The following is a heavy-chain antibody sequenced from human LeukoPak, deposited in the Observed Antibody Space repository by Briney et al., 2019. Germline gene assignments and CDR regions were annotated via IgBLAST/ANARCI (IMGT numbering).Heavy chain of an antibody. Sequence: SETLSLTCAGYGGSFSGYYWSWIRQPPGKGMQWIGEINHSGSTNYNPSLKSRVTISVDTSKNQFSLKLSSVTAADTAVYYCARESRASLKKWPFDYWGQGTLVTVSS. CDR1: GGSFSGYY. V-gene: IGHV4-34*01. CDR3: ARESRASLKKWPFDY. CDR2: INHSGST. D-gene: IGHD2-8*01. J-gene: IGHJ4*02.